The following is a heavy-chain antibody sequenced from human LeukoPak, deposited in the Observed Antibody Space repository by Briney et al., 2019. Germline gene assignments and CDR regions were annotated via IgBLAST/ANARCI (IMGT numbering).Heavy chain of an antibody. CDR2: ISGSGGST. J-gene: IGHJ4*02. CDR1: GFTFSSYG. V-gene: IGHV3-23*01. CDR3: AKVYYDSSGYSYDY. Sequence: GGSLRLSCAASGFTFSSYGMSWVRQAPGKGLEWVSAISGSGGSTYYADSVKGRFTISRDNSKNTLYLQMNSLRAEDTAVYYCAKVYYDSSGYSYDYWGQGTLVTVSS. D-gene: IGHD3-22*01.